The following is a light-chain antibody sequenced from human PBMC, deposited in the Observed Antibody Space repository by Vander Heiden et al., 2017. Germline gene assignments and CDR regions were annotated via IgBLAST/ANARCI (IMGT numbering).Light chain of an antibody. CDR2: EVS. Sequence: QSALTQPASVSGSPGQSITISCPGTSSDVGGYDYVSWYQQHPGKAPKLMIYEVSKRPAGVANRFSGSKSGNTASLTISGLQAEDEADYYCTSYRSSTTGVFGTGTKVTVL. CDR1: SSDVGGYDY. V-gene: IGLV2-14*01. CDR3: TSYRSSTTGV. J-gene: IGLJ1*01.